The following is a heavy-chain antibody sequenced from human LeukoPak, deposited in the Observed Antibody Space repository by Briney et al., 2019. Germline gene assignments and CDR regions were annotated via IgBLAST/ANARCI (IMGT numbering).Heavy chain of an antibody. Sequence: SETLSLTCAVSGASISSYYWSWIRQPPGKGLEWIGYIYYSGSTNYNPSLKSRVTISVDTSKNQFSLKLSSVTAADTAVYYCARRISGYETWGQGTLVTVSS. CDR1: GASISSYY. CDR3: ARRISGYET. J-gene: IGHJ5*02. V-gene: IGHV4-59*08. D-gene: IGHD5-12*01. CDR2: IYYSGST.